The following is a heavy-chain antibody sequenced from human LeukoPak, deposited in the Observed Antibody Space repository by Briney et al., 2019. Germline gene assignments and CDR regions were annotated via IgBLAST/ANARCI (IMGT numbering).Heavy chain of an antibody. CDR3: AKGRFNLPGGSSWTFDC. V-gene: IGHV3-23*01. D-gene: IGHD6-13*01. CDR1: GFTFSSYA. J-gene: IGHJ4*02. Sequence: GGSLRLSCAASGFTFSSYAMSWVRQAPGKGLEWVSAISGSSGSTYYADSVKGRFTISRDNSKNTLYLQMNSLRAEDTAIYYCAKGRFNLPGGSSWTFDCWGQGTLVTVSS. CDR2: ISGSSGST.